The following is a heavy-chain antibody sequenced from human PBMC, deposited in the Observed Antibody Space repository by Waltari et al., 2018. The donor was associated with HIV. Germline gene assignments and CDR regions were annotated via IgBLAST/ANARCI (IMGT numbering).Heavy chain of an antibody. CDR3: ARAVVGGYDLGNNWFDP. J-gene: IGHJ5*02. D-gene: IGHD5-12*01. CDR1: GGPISSGSYH. Sequence: QVQLQESGPGLVKPSQTLSLTCTVSGGPISSGSYHWSWIRQPAGTGLEWMWRLYTSGSTDYNPSLKSRATISGDTSKNQFSLKLSSVTAADTAVYYCARAVVGGYDLGNNWFDPWGQGTLVTVSS. V-gene: IGHV4-61*02. CDR2: LYTSGST.